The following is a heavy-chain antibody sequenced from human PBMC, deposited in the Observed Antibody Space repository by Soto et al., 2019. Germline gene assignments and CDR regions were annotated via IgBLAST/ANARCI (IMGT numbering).Heavy chain of an antibody. CDR3: ARGYSGGYFYAMDV. J-gene: IGHJ6*02. CDR2: IIPMYNKS. Sequence: QVQLVQSGAEVKKPGSSVRVSCQASGGTFSTYAFNWVRQAPGQGLEWMGGIIPMYNKSNYAPNFLGRVTISADPSTSTAYMELTTLRSEDAAVYFCARGYSGGYFYAMDVWGPGTTVTFSS. CDR1: GGTFSTYA. D-gene: IGHD4-4*01. V-gene: IGHV1-69*01.